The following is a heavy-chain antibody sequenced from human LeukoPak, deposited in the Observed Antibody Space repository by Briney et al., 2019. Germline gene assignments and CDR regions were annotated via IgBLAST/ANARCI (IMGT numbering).Heavy chain of an antibody. CDR1: GFTFSSYW. CDR3: VKDPPPRYSGSPPAY. Sequence: GGSLRLSCAASGFTFSSYWMSWVRQAPGKGLEWVANINKDGGEKYYVASVKGRFTISRDNAKNSLYLQMNSLRADDTAVYYCVKDPPPRYSGSPPAYWGQGTLVTVSS. J-gene: IGHJ4*02. V-gene: IGHV3-7*03. CDR2: INKDGGEK. D-gene: IGHD1-26*01.